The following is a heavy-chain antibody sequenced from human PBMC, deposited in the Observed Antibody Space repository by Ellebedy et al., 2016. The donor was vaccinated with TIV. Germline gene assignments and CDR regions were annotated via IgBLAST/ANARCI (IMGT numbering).Heavy chain of an antibody. D-gene: IGHD3-10*01. V-gene: IGHV1-8*01. CDR1: GYTFTSYD. Sequence: ASVKVSCXASGYTFTSYDINWVRQATGQGLEWMGWMNPNSGNTGYAQKFQGRVTMTRNTSISTAYMELSSLRSEDTAVYYCATVGSMVRGVIVAWENWFDPWGQGTLVTVSS. CDR2: MNPNSGNT. CDR3: ATVGSMVRGVIVAWENWFDP. J-gene: IGHJ5*02.